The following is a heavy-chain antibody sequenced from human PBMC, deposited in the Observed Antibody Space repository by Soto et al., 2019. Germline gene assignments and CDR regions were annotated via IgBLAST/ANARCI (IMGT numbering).Heavy chain of an antibody. CDR2: INLNSGDT. Sequence: QVQLVQSGAEVKKPGASVKVSCKTSGDTFPDSSMHWVRQAPGQGLEWMGWINLNSGDTNYAQKFRGRVTMTRDTSIITVYMELSRLKSDDTAVYYCARDLGGYDLYGPDTWGQGTLVTVSS. D-gene: IGHD5-12*01. CDR1: GDTFPDSS. V-gene: IGHV1-2*02. J-gene: IGHJ5*02. CDR3: ARDLGGYDLYGPDT.